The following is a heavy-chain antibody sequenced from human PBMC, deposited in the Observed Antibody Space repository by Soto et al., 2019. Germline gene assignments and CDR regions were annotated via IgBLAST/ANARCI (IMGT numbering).Heavy chain of an antibody. J-gene: IGHJ3*02. CDR2: IYYSGST. CDR1: GGSISSGGYY. D-gene: IGHD6-13*01. Sequence: QVQLQESGPGLVKPSQTLSLTCTVSGGSISSGGYYWSWIRQHPGKGLEWIGYIYYSGSTYYNPSLKRRITISVDTSKNQFSLKMSSVTAADTAVYYCARDSSPWGGGALDIWGQGTMVIVSS. V-gene: IGHV4-31*03. CDR3: ARDSSPWGGGALDI.